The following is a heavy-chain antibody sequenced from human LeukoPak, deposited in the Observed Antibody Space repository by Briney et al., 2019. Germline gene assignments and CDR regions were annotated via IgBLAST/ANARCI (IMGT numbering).Heavy chain of an antibody. CDR1: GFSFYDYA. J-gene: IGHJ6*03. Sequence: PGGSLRLSCADSGFSFYDYAMHCGRQAPGKGLEWGSDISWNSCSIGYEDSVKSRFTNSRNNDKHSLYLQMNSLRAEDMALYYCARGSGSYLYYYMDVWGKGTTVTVSS. V-gene: IGHV3-9*03. D-gene: IGHD3-10*01. CDR2: ISWNSCSI. CDR3: ARGSGSYLYYYMDV.